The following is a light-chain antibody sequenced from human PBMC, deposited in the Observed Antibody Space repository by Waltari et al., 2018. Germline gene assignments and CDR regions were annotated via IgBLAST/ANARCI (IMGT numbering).Light chain of an antibody. J-gene: IGKJ2*01. Sequence: DIQMTQSPSSLSAFVGDRVTITCRASQCITNYLNWYQEKPGKAPKRLIYAASGLQGAVPSRFSGSGSGTDFTLTISSLQAEDFATYYCQQSYSTPYTFGQGTKLEIK. CDR1: QCITNY. CDR3: QQSYSTPYT. CDR2: AAS. V-gene: IGKV1-39*01.